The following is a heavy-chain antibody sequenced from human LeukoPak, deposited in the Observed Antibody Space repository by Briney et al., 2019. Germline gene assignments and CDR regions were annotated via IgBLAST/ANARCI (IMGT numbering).Heavy chain of an antibody. CDR1: GGSFSGYY. Sequence: SETLSLTCAVYGGSFSGYYWSWIRQPPGKGLEWIGYIYHSGGTNYNPSLKSRLTISVDTSKNQFSLKLRSVTAADTAVYYCARDPSGSFFNWFDPWGQGTLVTVSS. J-gene: IGHJ5*02. CDR3: ARDPSGSFFNWFDP. D-gene: IGHD1-26*01. V-gene: IGHV4-59*01. CDR2: IYHSGGT.